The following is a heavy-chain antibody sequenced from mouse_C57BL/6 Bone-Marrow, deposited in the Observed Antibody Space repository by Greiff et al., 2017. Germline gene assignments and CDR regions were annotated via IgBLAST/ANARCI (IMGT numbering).Heavy chain of an antibody. CDR3: ARTGTLFAY. V-gene: IGHV1-50*01. CDR2: IDPSDSYH. Sequence: VQLQQPGAELVKPGASVKLSCKASGYTFTSYWMQWVKQRPGQGLEWIGEIDPSDSYHNYNQKFKGKATLTVDTSSSTAYMQLSSLTSEDSAVYYCARTGTLFAYWGQGTLVTVSA. J-gene: IGHJ3*01. CDR1: GYTFTSYW. D-gene: IGHD4-1*01.